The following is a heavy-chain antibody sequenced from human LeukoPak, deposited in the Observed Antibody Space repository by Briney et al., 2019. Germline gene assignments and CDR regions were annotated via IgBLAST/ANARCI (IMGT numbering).Heavy chain of an antibody. V-gene: IGHV4-59*08. Sequence: PSETLSLTCAVYGGSFSGYYWSWIRQPPGKGLEWIGYMYYSGATSYNPSLKSRVTLSTDTSKNHFSLKLYSVTAADTGVYYCARHDNYPGFGRGFDPWGQGFLVTVTS. CDR2: MYYSGAT. CDR3: ARHDNYPGFGRGFDP. D-gene: IGHD1-14*01. J-gene: IGHJ5*02. CDR1: GGSFSGYY.